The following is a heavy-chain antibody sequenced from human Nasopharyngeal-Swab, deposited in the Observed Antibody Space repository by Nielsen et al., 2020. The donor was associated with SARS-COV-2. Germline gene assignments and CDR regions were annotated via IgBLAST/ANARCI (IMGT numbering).Heavy chain of an antibody. Sequence: ASVKVSCKTSGYTFIGYYIHWVRQAPGQGLEWMGRFNPNRGGTNYAQELQGRVTMTGDTSISTAYMELSRVRSDDTAMYYCTRDRGSGYFDSWGQGTLVIVSS. CDR2: FNPNRGGT. V-gene: IGHV1-2*06. CDR1: GYTFIGYY. CDR3: TRDRGSGYFDS. D-gene: IGHD3-3*01. J-gene: IGHJ4*02.